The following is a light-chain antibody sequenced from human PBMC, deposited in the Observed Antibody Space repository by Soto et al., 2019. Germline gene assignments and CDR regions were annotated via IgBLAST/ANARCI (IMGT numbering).Light chain of an antibody. V-gene: IGKV3-20*01. J-gene: IGKJ1*01. CDR3: QQYDASRT. CDR2: GAS. CDR1: QSVSSNY. Sequence: EIVLTQSPGTLSLSPGDTATLSCRASQSVSSNYLAWYQQKPGQAPGLLIYGASSRATGIPDRFSGSGSGTDFTLRISRLDPDDFAVYYCQQYDASRTFGQGTKVEIK.